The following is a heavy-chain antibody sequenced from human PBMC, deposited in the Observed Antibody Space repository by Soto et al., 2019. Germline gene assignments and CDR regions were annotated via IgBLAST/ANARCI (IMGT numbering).Heavy chain of an antibody. CDR1: GFTFSSYS. CDR2: ISSSSSTI. J-gene: IGHJ3*02. D-gene: IGHD3-9*01. V-gene: IGHV3-48*02. CDR3: ARMGDILTGYLDAFDI. Sequence: GGSLRLSCAASGFTFSSYSMNWVRQAPGKGLEWVSYISSSSSTIYYADSVKGRFTISRDNAKNSLYLQMNSLRDEDTAVYYCARMGDILTGYLDAFDIWGQGTMVTVSS.